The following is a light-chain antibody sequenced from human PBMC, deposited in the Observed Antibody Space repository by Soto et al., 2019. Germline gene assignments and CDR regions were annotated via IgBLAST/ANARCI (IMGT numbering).Light chain of an antibody. V-gene: IGKV1-33*01. CDR1: QDISNY. CDR2: DAS. J-gene: IGKJ5*01. Sequence: DIPMTQSPSSLSASVGDRVTITCQASQDISNYLNWYQQQPGKAPKFLIYDASNLETGVPSRLSGSGSGTNFTFTISTLQPEDLPTYYFQQYDNLLLFGQGTRLEIK. CDR3: QQYDNLLL.